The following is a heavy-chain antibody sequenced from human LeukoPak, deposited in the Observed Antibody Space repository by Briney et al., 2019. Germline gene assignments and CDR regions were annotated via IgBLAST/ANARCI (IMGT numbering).Heavy chain of an antibody. CDR2: IKQDGSEK. CDR1: GFTLSTFW. V-gene: IGHV3-7*03. D-gene: IGHD6-19*01. CDR3: ARGGIAMAGSMSLMD. Sequence: GGSLRLSCAASGFTLSTFWMSWVRQAPGKGLEWVANIKQDGSEKYYVDSVKGRLTISRDNAKNSLYLQMNSLRAEDTAVYYCARGGIAMAGSMSLMDWGQGTLVTVSS. J-gene: IGHJ4*02.